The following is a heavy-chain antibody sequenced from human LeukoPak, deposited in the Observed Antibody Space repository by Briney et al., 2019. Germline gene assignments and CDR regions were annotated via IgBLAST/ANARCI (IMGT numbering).Heavy chain of an antibody. D-gene: IGHD2-15*01. V-gene: IGHV3-23*01. J-gene: IGHJ6*02. CDR2: ISVSGENT. CDR1: GFTFSSYA. CDR3: ARGGGSIYYYYGMDV. Sequence: GGSLRLSCVASGFTFSSYAMSWVRQAPGKGLDWVSGISVSGENTYYADSVKGRFTISRDNSKNTLYLQMNSLRAEDTAVYYCARGGGSIYYYYGMDVWGQGTTVTVSS.